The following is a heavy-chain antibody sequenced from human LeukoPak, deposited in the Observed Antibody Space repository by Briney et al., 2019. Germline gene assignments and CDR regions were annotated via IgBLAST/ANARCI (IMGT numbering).Heavy chain of an antibody. CDR2: INQDGSEK. J-gene: IGHJ4*02. CDR3: ARVGSRGYYFDY. CDR1: GFTLSSYW. V-gene: IGHV3-7*02. D-gene: IGHD1-26*01. Sequence: PGGSLRLSCAASGFTLSSYWMNWVRQAPGKGLEWVANINQDGSEKYYVDSVKGRFTISRDNAKNSLYLQMNSLTAEDTAVFYCARVGSRGYYFDYWGQGTLVSVSS.